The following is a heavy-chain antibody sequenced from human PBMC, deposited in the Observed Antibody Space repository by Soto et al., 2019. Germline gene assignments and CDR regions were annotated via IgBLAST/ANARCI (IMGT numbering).Heavy chain of an antibody. D-gene: IGHD4-4*01. Sequence: EVPLLESGGGLVQPGGSLRLSCAATGFTFSSYAMSWVRQAPGKGLEWVSAISGSGGSTHDAYSVKDRFTISRDNSKNTLYLQMNSLRAEDTAVYYCAKDARQVTTSDYYYYMDVWGKGTTVTVSS. CDR3: AKDARQVTTSDYYYYMDV. J-gene: IGHJ6*03. V-gene: IGHV3-23*01. CDR2: ISGSGGST. CDR1: GFTFSSYA.